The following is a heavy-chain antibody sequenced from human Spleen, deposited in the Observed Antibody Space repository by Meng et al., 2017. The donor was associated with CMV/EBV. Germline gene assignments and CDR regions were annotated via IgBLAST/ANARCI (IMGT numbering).Heavy chain of an antibody. V-gene: IGHV3-21*01. Sequence: GESLKISCAASGFTFSRYWMTWVRQAPGKGLEWVSSISSSSSYIYYADSVKGRFTISRDNAKNSLYLQMNSLRAEDTAVYYCARASYSSVDYFDYWGQGTLVTVSS. D-gene: IGHD1-26*01. CDR2: ISSSSSYI. J-gene: IGHJ4*02. CDR3: ARASYSSVDYFDY. CDR1: GFTFSRYW.